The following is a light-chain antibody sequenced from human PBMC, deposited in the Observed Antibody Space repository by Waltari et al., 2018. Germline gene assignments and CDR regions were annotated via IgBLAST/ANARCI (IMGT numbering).Light chain of an antibody. Sequence: QSVLTQPASVSGSPGQSITISCSGTSNAVGRSNYVAWYQQHPGKAPKLMLYDVNNPPAGVSNRCSGSKAGNTASLTISGLQAEDEANYHCSSYTGSNTLIFGGGTKLTVL. V-gene: IGLV2-14*03. CDR2: DVN. CDR3: SSYTGSNTLI. J-gene: IGLJ2*01. CDR1: SNAVGRSNY.